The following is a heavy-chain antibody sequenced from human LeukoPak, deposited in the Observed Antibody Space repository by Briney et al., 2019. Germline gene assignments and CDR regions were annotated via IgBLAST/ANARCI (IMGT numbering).Heavy chain of an antibody. CDR1: GYTFTTYA. V-gene: IGHV1-3*04. Sequence: ASVKVSCKASGYTFTTYAIHWVRQAPGQRLEWMGWINSDNGNTKYSQKFQGRVTITRDTSVYTAYMELRSLSSADTAIYFCARAPYDFLTGFSLNWFDPWGQGTLVTVSS. CDR3: ARAPYDFLTGFSLNWFDP. D-gene: IGHD3-9*01. J-gene: IGHJ5*02. CDR2: INSDNGNT.